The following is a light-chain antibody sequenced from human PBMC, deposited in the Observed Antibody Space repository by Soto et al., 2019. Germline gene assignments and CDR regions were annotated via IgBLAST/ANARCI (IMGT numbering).Light chain of an antibody. V-gene: IGKV1-5*03. Sequence: DLQMTQSPSTLSGSVGDRVTIXXRASQTISSWLAWYQQKPGKAPKIXIYKASTLKSGVPSRFSGSGAGTEFTLTINSLQPDDFATYYCQHYNSYSEAFGQGTKVDIK. CDR1: QTISSW. CDR3: QHYNSYSEA. J-gene: IGKJ1*01. CDR2: KAS.